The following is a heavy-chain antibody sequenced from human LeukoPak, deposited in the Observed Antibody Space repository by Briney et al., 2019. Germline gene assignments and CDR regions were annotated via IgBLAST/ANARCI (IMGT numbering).Heavy chain of an antibody. CDR3: ARDSSGYQ. V-gene: IGHV3-7*01. J-gene: IGHJ4*02. CDR1: GFTFSTYW. Sequence: GGSLRLSCAASGFTFSTYWMSWVRQAPGKGLEWVANIKEDGSEKYYGDSVKGRFTISSDNAKNSLYLEMNSLRVEDTAVYYCARDSSGYQWGQGTLATVSS. D-gene: IGHD3-22*01. CDR2: IKEDGSEK.